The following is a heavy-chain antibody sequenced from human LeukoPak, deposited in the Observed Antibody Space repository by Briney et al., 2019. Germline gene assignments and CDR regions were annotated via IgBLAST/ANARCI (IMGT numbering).Heavy chain of an antibody. D-gene: IGHD1-26*01. CDR3: ARAASGSYYGFDY. J-gene: IGHJ4*02. V-gene: IGHV1-69*05. CDR1: GGTFSSYA. CDR2: IIPIFGTA. Sequence: SVKVSCKASGGTFSSYAISWVRQAPGQGLEWMGGIIPIFGTANYAQKSQGRVTITTDESTSTAYMELSSLRSEDTAVYYCARAASGSYYGFDYWGQGTLVTVSS.